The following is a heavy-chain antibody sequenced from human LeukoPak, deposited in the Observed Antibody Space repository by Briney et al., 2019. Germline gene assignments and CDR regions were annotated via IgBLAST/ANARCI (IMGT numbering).Heavy chain of an antibody. D-gene: IGHD3-22*01. CDR2: INHSGST. CDR1: GGSFSGYY. J-gene: IGHJ6*03. CDR3: ARGGAGDRLFYYYYYMDV. V-gene: IGHV4-34*01. Sequence: PSETLSLTCAVYGGSFSGYYWSWIRQPPGKGLEWIGEINHSGSTNYNPSLKSRVTISVDTSKNQFSLKLSSVTAADTAVYYCARGGAGDRLFYYYYYMDVWGKGTTVTVSS.